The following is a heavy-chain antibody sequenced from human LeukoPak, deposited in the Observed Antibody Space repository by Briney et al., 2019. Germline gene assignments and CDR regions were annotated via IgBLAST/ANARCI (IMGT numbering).Heavy chain of an antibody. Sequence: GGSLRLSCAASGFTFSSYAMSWVRQAPGKGLEWVSAISGSSGSTYYADSVKGRFTISRDNSKNTLYLQMNSLRAEDTAVYYCAKDREYSSSSGDYWGQGTLVTVSS. D-gene: IGHD6-6*01. V-gene: IGHV3-23*01. J-gene: IGHJ4*02. CDR2: ISGSSGST. CDR3: AKDREYSSSSGDY. CDR1: GFTFSSYA.